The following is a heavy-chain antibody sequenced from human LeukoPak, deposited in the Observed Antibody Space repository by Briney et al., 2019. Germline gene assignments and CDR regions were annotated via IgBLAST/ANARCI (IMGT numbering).Heavy chain of an antibody. CDR1: GFTISSYW. D-gene: IGHD1-26*01. CDR3: ARSVGAINR. J-gene: IGHJ4*02. Sequence: PGGSLRLSCAASGFTISSYWMSWVRQAPGKGLEWVANIKQDGSEKYYVDSVKGRFTISRDNDKNSLYLQMNSLRAEDTAVYYCARSVGAINRWGQGTLVTVSS. V-gene: IGHV3-7*01. CDR2: IKQDGSEK.